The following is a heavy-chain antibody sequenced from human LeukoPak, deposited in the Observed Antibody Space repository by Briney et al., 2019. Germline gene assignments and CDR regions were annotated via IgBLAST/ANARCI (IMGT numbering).Heavy chain of an antibody. CDR2: INHSGST. J-gene: IGHJ6*02. CDR1: GGSFSGYY. V-gene: IGHV4-34*01. D-gene: IGHD5-18*01. CDR3: ARVRGYSYGPWYGMDV. Sequence: SETLSLTCAVYGGSFSGYYWSWFRQPPGKGLEWIGEINHSGSTNYNPSLKSRVTISVDTSKNQFSLKLSSVTAADTAVYYCARVRGYSYGPWYGMDVWGQGTTVTVSS.